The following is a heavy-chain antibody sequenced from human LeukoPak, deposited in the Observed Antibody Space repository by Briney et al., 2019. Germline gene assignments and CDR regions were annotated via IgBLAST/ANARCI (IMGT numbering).Heavy chain of an antibody. Sequence: GESLKISCKGSGYSFTSYWIGWVRQMPGKGLEWMGIIYAADSDTKYSPSFQGQVTISADKSINTAYLQWSSLKASDTAMYYCASLSYYDSWSGFDYWGQGTLVTVSS. CDR2: IYAADSDT. V-gene: IGHV5-51*01. D-gene: IGHD3-3*01. CDR1: GYSFTSYW. CDR3: ASLSYYDSWSGFDY. J-gene: IGHJ4*02.